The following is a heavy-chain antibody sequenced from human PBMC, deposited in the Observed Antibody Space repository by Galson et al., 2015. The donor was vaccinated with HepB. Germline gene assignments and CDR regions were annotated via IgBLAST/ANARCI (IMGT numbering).Heavy chain of an antibody. CDR1: GFTFNNNA. V-gene: IGHV3-23*01. J-gene: IGHJ5*01. Sequence: SLRLSCAASGFTFNNNAMAWVRQTPGKGLEWVSAIRGNVCSTYYADSVKGRFTISRDNSKTTLFLQMNSLGAEDTAVYYCAKDFRLASWGQGTLVTVSS. CDR3: AKDFRLAS. CDR2: IRGNVCST.